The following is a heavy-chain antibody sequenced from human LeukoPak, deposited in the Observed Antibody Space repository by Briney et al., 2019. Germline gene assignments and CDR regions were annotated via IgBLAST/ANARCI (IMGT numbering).Heavy chain of an antibody. Sequence: SETLSLTCTVSGGSISSYYWSWIRQPPGKGLEWIGYIYNSVSTIYNPSLKSRVTMLLDTSKNHFSLKLSSVTAADTAVYYCARSFSSAEYFQHWGQGTLVTVSS. CDR3: ARSFSSAEYFQH. V-gene: IGHV4-59*08. CDR2: IYNSVST. J-gene: IGHJ1*01. D-gene: IGHD3-3*02. CDR1: GGSISSYY.